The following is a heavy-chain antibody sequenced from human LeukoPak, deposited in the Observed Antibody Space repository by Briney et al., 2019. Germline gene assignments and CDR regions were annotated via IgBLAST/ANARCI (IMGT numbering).Heavy chain of an antibody. J-gene: IGHJ3*02. V-gene: IGHV3-7*04. CDR1: RFTFRSYW. D-gene: IGHD2-21*01. CDR3: ARPLFRGAFDI. CDR2: IEQDGSEK. Sequence: GGSLRLSCAASRFTFRSYWMSWVRQAPGKGLEWVANIEQDGSEKYYVDSAKGRFTISRDNAKNSLYLEMNSLRAEDTALYYCARPLFRGAFDIWGQGTMVTVSS.